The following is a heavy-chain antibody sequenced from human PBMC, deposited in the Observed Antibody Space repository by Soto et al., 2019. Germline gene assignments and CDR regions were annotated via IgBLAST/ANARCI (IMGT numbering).Heavy chain of an antibody. V-gene: IGHV1-69*02. CDR1: GGTFSNYP. CDR2: ITPILAIS. J-gene: IGHJ3*02. CDR3: ASEEMGWGAFDI. D-gene: IGHD7-27*01. Sequence: QVQLVQSGAEVKKPGSSVKVSCKASGGTFSNYPISWVRQAPGQGLEWMGRITPILAISNYAQKFQGRVTIXAXXSTSTAYMELSSLRSEDTAVFYCASEEMGWGAFDIWGQGTMVTVSS.